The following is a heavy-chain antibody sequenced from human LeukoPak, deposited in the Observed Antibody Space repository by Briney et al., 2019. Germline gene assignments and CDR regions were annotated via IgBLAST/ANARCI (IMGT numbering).Heavy chain of an antibody. J-gene: IGHJ4*02. Sequence: GGSLRLSCGASGFTFSSYDMHWVRQAPGKGLEWVAVISYDGSNKYYADSVKGRFTISRDNSKNTLYLQMNSLRAEDTGVYYCAKDLLVYWGQGTLVTVSS. CDR3: AKDLLVY. CDR1: GFTFSSYD. CDR2: ISYDGSNK. V-gene: IGHV3-30*18.